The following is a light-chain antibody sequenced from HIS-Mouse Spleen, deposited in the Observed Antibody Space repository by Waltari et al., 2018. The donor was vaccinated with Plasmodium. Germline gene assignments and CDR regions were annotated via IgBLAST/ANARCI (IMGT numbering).Light chain of an antibody. J-gene: IGLJ2*01. Sequence: SYELTQPPSVSVSPGQTARITCSGDALPKQYAYWYQQKPGQAPVLVIYKDSERPSGIPERVSGSSSGTTVTLTISGVQAEDEADYYCQAWDSSTAWVFGGGTKLTVL. V-gene: IGLV3-25*03. CDR1: ALPKQY. CDR2: KDS. CDR3: QAWDSSTAWV.